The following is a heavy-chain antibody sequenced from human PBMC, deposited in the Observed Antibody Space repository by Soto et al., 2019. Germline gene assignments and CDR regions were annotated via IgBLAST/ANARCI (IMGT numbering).Heavy chain of an antibody. CDR1: GYSFTSYW. D-gene: IGHD5-18*01. Sequence: GESLKISCKGSGYSFTSYWISWVRQMPGKGLEWMGRIDPSDSYTNYSPSFQGHVTISADKSISTAYLQWSSLKASDTAMYYCARQNVDTDMVTSWFDPWGQGTLVTVSS. V-gene: IGHV5-10-1*01. J-gene: IGHJ5*02. CDR3: ARQNVDTDMVTSWFDP. CDR2: IDPSDSYT.